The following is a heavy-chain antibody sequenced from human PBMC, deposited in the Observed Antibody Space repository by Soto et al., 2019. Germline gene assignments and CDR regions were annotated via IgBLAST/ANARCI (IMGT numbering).Heavy chain of an antibody. CDR1: GFTFNTYG. CDR3: TRTICFYNNCYDWYFDL. D-gene: IGHD3-10*01. Sequence: QVQLVESGGGVVQPGRSLRLSCSASGFTFNTYGMHWVRQAPGKGLEWVAVMWNDGSYKYADSVKGRLTISRDNSKNTSYLQVDSLRTEDTAMYYCTRTICFYNNCYDWYFDLWGRGTLVTVSS. V-gene: IGHV3-33*01. J-gene: IGHJ2*01. CDR2: MWNDGSYK.